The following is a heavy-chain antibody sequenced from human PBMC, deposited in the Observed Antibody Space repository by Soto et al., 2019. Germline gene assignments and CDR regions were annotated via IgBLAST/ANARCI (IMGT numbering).Heavy chain of an antibody. V-gene: IGHV1-8*01. CDR1: GYTFTSYD. CDR3: ARGRGITPYFAP. CDR2: MNPNSGNT. J-gene: IGHJ5*02. Sequence: QVQLVQSGAEVKKPGASVKVSCKASGYTFTSYDINWVRQATGQGLEGMGWMNPNSGNTGYAQKFQGRVTMTRNTSIRTAYMELSSLRSEDTAVYYGARGRGITPYFAPWGQGTLVTVSS. D-gene: IGHD3-16*01.